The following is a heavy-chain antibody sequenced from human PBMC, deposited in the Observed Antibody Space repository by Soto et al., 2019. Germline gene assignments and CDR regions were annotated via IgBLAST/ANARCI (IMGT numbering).Heavy chain of an antibody. Sequence: QVQLVESGGGVVQPGRSLRLSCAVSGFTFSSFAMHWVRQAPGKGLEWVALISYDGTTKYYADSVKGRFTVFRDNSRNTVYLQMSSLRSEDTAVYFCARDTCGDCMAWYFNLWGHGTLVTVSS. D-gene: IGHD2-21*02. CDR1: GFTFSSFA. CDR3: ARDTCGDCMAWYFNL. CDR2: ISYDGTTK. V-gene: IGHV3-30*04. J-gene: IGHJ2*01.